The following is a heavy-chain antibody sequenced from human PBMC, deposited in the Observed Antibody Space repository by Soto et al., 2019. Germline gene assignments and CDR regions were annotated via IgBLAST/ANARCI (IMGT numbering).Heavy chain of an antibody. CDR2: IIPIFGTA. V-gene: IGHV1-69*13. J-gene: IGHJ6*02. D-gene: IGHD2-2*01. CDR1: GGTFSSYA. Sequence: SDRVSCNASGGTFSSYAIIWVRQAPGQGLEWMGGIIPIFGTANYAQKFQGRVTITADESTSTAYMELSSLRSEDTAVYYCASRLGVVVPAAYYYYYGMYVWGQGTTVTVSS. CDR3: ASRLGVVVPAAYYYYYGMYV.